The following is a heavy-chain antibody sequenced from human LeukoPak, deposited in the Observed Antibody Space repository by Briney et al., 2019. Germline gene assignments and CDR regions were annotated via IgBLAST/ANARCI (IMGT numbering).Heavy chain of an antibody. CDR3: ARRTTVTPNWFDP. V-gene: IGHV4-59*08. D-gene: IGHD4-17*01. Sequence: PSETLSLTCTVSGGPISSYQWSWIRQPPGKGLEWIGYVYYIGSTNYNPSLKSRVTISLDTSKNQFSLKLSSVTAADTAVYYCARRTTVTPNWFDPWGQGTLVTVSS. J-gene: IGHJ5*02. CDR1: GGPISSYQ. CDR2: VYYIGST.